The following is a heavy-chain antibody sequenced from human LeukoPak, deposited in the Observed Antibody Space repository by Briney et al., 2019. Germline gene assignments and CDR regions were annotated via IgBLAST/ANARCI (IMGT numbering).Heavy chain of an antibody. CDR2: MYSTGGT. CDR1: GGSISSYY. CDR3: ASSPTYYYGSGSYEY. D-gene: IGHD3-10*01. Sequence: SETLSLTCTVSGGSISSYYWSWIRQTAGKGLEWIGRMYSTGGTNYNPSLKSRVTMSVDTSKNHFSLKLSSVTAADTAVYYCASSPTYYYGSGSYEYWGQGTLVTVSS. V-gene: IGHV4-4*07. J-gene: IGHJ4*02.